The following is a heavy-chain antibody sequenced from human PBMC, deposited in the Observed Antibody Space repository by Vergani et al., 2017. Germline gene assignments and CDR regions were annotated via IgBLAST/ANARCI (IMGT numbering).Heavy chain of an antibody. D-gene: IGHD2-8*01. V-gene: IGHV3-11*01. CDR2: ISSSGSTI. CDR3: ARSPARRGMGFDY. J-gene: IGHJ4*02. CDR1: GGSFSGYY. Sequence: QVQLQQWGAGLLKPSETLSLTCAVYGGSFSGYYWSWIRQPPGKGLEWVSYISSSGSTIYYADSVKGRFTISRDNAKNSLNLQMNSLRAEDTAVYYCARSPARRGMGFDYWGQGTLVTVSS.